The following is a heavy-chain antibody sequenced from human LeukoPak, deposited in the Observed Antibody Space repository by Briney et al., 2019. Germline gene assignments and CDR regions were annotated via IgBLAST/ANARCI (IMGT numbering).Heavy chain of an antibody. D-gene: IGHD4-11*01. V-gene: IGHV3-30*03. CDR1: GFSFRSYG. J-gene: IGHJ4*02. CDR3: TREDHSNYNY. CDR2: ISSDEINE. Sequence: GRSLRLSCAASGFSFRSYGMHWVRQAPGKGLEWVAVISSDEINEYYADSVKGRFTISRDNSKNTLYLQMNSLRAEDTAVYYCTREDHSNYNYWGQGTLVTVSS.